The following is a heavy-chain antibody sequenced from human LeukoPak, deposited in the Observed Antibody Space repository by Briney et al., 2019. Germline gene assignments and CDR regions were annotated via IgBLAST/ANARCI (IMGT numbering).Heavy chain of an antibody. CDR2: ISNGKT. V-gene: IGHV3-23*01. J-gene: IGHJ5*02. CDR1: GFPFSSHA. Sequence: GGSLRLSCAASGFPFSSHAMSWVRQPPGKGLEWVSAISNGKTYYADSVRGRVTISRDDSKNTVYLQMNSLRDEDTALYYCVREAGYCASVCLKSNWFDPWGQGTLVTVSS. D-gene: IGHD2-21*02. CDR3: VREAGYCASVCLKSNWFDP.